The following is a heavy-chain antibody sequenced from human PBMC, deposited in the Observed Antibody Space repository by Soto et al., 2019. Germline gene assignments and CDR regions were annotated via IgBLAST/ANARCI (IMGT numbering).Heavy chain of an antibody. Sequence: SETLSLTCDVFNGSFSGYYWSWIRQPPGKGLEWIGEITNSGYTNYNPSLKNRVAILIDRSKNHFSLKVTSVTAADTAVYYCARGLEYFQHWGQGTLVTVSS. CDR3: ARGLEYFQH. CDR1: NGSFSGYY. CDR2: ITNSGYT. J-gene: IGHJ1*01. V-gene: IGHV4-34*01.